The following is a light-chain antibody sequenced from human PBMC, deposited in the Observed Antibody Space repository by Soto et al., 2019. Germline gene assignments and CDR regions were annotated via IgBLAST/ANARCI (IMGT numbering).Light chain of an antibody. CDR1: QSISSY. V-gene: IGKV1-39*01. J-gene: IGKJ1*01. Sequence: DIQMTQSPSSLSASVGDRVTITCRASQSISSYLNWYQQKPGEAPKLLIYAASSLQSGVPSRFSGSGSGTDFTLSINGLDPEDLAVYYCQQYGTVPWTFGQGTKVDI. CDR3: QQYGTVPWT. CDR2: AAS.